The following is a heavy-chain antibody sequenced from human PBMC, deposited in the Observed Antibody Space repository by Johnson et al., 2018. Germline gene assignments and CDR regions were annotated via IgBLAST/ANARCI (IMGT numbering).Heavy chain of an antibody. CDR1: GFTFSSYG. CDR2: ISYDGSNK. V-gene: IGHV3-30*18. Sequence: VQLVQSGGGVVQPGRSLRLSCAASGFTFSSYGMNWVRQAPGKGLEWVAVISYDGSNKYYADSVKGRFTISRDNSKNTLYLQMNSLRGEDTAVYYCGKDPILEWSGPHYYMDVWGKGTTVTVSS. CDR3: GKDPILEWSGPHYYMDV. J-gene: IGHJ6*03. D-gene: IGHD3-3*01.